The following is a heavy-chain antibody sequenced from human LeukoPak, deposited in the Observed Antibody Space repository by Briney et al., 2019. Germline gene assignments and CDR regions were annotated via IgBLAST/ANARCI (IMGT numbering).Heavy chain of an antibody. CDR2: VNSDGTGT. J-gene: IGHJ6*03. D-gene: IGHD5-12*01. Sequence: GGSLRLSCAASGFTFSSYWMHWVRQAPGKGLVWVSRVNSDGTGTTYADSVEGRFTISRDNAKNTVYLQMHRLRAEDTAIYYCIRTLIVATSPYMDVWGKGTTVTVSS. V-gene: IGHV3-74*01. CDR1: GFTFSSYW. CDR3: IRTLIVATSPYMDV.